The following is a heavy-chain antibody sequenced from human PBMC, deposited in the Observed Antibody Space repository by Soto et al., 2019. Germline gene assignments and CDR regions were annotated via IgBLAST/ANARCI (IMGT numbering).Heavy chain of an antibody. D-gene: IGHD3-3*02. CDR1: GFTFSDHY. V-gene: IGHV3-72*01. J-gene: IGHJ6*02. CDR3: ASHAPTIFQTGLGYYYYGMDV. Sequence: PGGSLRLSCAASGFTFSDHYMDWVRQAPGKGLEWVGRTRNKANSYTTEYAASVKGRFTISRDDSKNSLYLQMNSLKTEDTAVYYCASHAPTIFQTGLGYYYYGMDVWGQGTTVTVSS. CDR2: TRNKANSYTT.